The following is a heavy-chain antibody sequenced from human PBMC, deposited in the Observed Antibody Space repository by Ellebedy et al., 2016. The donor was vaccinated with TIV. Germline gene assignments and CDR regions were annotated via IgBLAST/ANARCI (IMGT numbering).Heavy chain of an antibody. CDR3: ARRYFDS. CDR2: IKQDGGEI. Sequence: GESLKISCVASGFTFSDYWMSWVRQAPGKGLEWVANIKQDGGEIYYVDSVKGRFTISRDNAKNSLYLQMNGLRAEGTAVYYCARRYFDSWGQGTLVTVSS. J-gene: IGHJ4*02. CDR1: GFTFSDYW. V-gene: IGHV3-7*03.